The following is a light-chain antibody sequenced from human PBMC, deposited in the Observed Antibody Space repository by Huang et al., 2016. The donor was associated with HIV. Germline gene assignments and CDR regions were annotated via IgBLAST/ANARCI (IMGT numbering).Light chain of an antibody. J-gene: IGKJ2*01. V-gene: IGKV1-39*01. CDR2: AAS. CDR1: QGISYY. Sequence: DIQMTQSPSSLSASVGDRVTITCRASQGISYYLNWYQQKPGKAPKLLIDAASTLQSGVPSRFSGSGSGTDFTLTISSLQPADSATYYCQETYSIPYTFGQGTKLEIK. CDR3: QETYSIPYT.